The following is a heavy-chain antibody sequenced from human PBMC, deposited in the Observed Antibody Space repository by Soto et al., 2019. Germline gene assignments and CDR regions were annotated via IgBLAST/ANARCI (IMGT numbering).Heavy chain of an antibody. CDR3: ARVRPHHDILTGLDDY. Sequence: PGGSLRLSCTTSGFSFGDYAMSWVRQAPGKGLEWVGFTRSKAYGGTTEYAASVRGRFTISRDDSKPIAYLQMNSLKTEDTAVYYCARVRPHHDILTGLDDYWGQGTLVTVSS. J-gene: IGHJ4*02. D-gene: IGHD3-9*01. CDR1: GFSFGDYA. V-gene: IGHV3-49*04. CDR2: TRSKAYGGTT.